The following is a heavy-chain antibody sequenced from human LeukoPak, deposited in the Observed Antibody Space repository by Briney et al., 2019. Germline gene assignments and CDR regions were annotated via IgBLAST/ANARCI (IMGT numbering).Heavy chain of an antibody. J-gene: IGHJ4*02. CDR2: ISYDGTNQ. Sequence: PGGSLRLSCAASGFIFSSYGMHWVRQAPGKGLERVALISYDGTNQYYADSVKGRFTISRDNSKNTLYLQMNSLRAEDTAVYYCAKDRSGSYRSFDYWGQGTLVTVSS. V-gene: IGHV3-30*18. CDR1: GFIFSSYG. CDR3: AKDRSGSYRSFDY. D-gene: IGHD1-26*01.